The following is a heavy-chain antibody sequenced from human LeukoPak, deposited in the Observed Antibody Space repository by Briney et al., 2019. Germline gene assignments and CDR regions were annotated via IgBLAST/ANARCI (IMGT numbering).Heavy chain of an antibody. CDR2: ISDIGDYT. CDR1: GFTFNSYA. J-gene: IGHJ4*02. Sequence: GGSLRLSCAGSGFTFNSYAMRWVRPAPPQGLEWVSVISDIGDYTSYADSVRGRFTISRDNSRNTLYLQMISLRPEDTAVYYCAKDTSIGKYCTNGVCSPFDYWGQGTLVTVSS. D-gene: IGHD2-8*01. CDR3: AKDTSIGKYCTNGVCSPFDY. V-gene: IGHV3-23*01.